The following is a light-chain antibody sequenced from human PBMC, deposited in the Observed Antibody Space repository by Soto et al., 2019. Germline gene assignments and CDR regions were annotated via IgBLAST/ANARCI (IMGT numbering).Light chain of an antibody. J-gene: IGKJ1*01. V-gene: IGKV1-17*01. CDR1: QAIRND. CDR2: AAS. CDR3: LQHNAYPST. Sequence: DIQMTQSPSSLSASAGDRVIITCRASQAIRNDVGWFQQKPGKAPKRLIYAASTLQSGVPSRFSGSGSGTEVTLTFSSLQPEDFAIYYCLQHNAYPSTFGQGTKVEI.